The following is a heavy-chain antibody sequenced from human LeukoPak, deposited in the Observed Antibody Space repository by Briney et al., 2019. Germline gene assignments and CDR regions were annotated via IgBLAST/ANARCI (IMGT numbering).Heavy chain of an antibody. J-gene: IGHJ3*02. Sequence: GESLKISCKGSGYRFTNYWIGWVRQMPGKGLEWMGILYPGDSDTRYSPSFQGQVTISADRSITTAYLQWSSLKASDTAMYYCARLYLPYTSAWYGSAFDIWGQGTMVTVSS. D-gene: IGHD6-13*01. CDR1: GYRFTNYW. CDR2: LYPGDSDT. V-gene: IGHV5-51*01. CDR3: ARLYLPYTSAWYGSAFDI.